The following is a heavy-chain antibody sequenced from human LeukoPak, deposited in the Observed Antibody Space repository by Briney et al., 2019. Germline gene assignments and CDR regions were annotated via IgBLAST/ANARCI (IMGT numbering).Heavy chain of an antibody. CDR1: GYSCTSNG. Sequence: GASVKVSCNASGYSCTSNGISWVRQAHGQGLEWMGWISAYNGNTNYAQKLQGRVTISTDTSTSTAYMELRSLRSDDTAVYYCTRDVDTAMVSSDYWGQGTLVTLSS. CDR3: TRDVDTAMVSSDY. J-gene: IGHJ4*02. CDR2: ISAYNGNT. V-gene: IGHV1-18*01. D-gene: IGHD5-18*01.